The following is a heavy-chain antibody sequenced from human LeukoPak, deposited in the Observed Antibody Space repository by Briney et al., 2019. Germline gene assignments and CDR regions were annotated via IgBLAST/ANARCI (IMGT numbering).Heavy chain of an antibody. CDR1: GFTFSDYY. CDR2: ISSSSSYT. CDR3: AKEAGYSSSWYYNY. V-gene: IGHV3-11*06. J-gene: IGHJ4*02. D-gene: IGHD6-13*01. Sequence: GGSLRLSCAASGFTFSDYYMSWIRQAPGKGLEWVSYISSSSSYTNYADSVKGRFTISRDNSKNTLYLQMNSLRAEDTAVYYCAKEAGYSSSWYYNYWGQGTLVTVSS.